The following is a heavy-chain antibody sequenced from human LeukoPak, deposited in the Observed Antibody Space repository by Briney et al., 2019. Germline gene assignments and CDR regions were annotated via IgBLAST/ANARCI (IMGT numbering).Heavy chain of an antibody. Sequence: GGSLRLSCAASGFTFSSYAMHWVRQAPGKGLEWVAVISYDGSNKYYADSVKGRFTISRDNSKNTLYLQMNSLRAEDTAVYYCARVKYSYGHGGNYFDYWGQGTLVTVSS. CDR1: GFTFSSYA. J-gene: IGHJ4*02. CDR3: ARVKYSYGHGGNYFDY. V-gene: IGHV3-30-3*01. D-gene: IGHD5-18*01. CDR2: ISYDGSNK.